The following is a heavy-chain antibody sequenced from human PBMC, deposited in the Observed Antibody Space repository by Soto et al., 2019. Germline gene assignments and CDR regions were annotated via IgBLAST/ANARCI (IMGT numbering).Heavy chain of an antibody. J-gene: IGHJ6*02. Sequence: KSSETLSLTCTVSGGSISSYYWSWIRQPAGKGLEWIGRIYTSGSTNYNPSLKSRVTMSVDTSKNQFSLKLSSVTAADTAVYYCARDPRGGIAVAGTYYYYYYGMDVWGQGTTVTVSS. CDR1: GGSISSYY. CDR3: ARDPRGGIAVAGTYYYYYYGMDV. D-gene: IGHD6-19*01. V-gene: IGHV4-4*07. CDR2: IYTSGST.